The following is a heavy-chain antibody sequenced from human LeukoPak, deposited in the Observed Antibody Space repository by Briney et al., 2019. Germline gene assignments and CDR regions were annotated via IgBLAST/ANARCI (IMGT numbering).Heavy chain of an antibody. Sequence: GGSLRLSCAASGFTFSSYAMHWVRQAPGKGLEWLAVMCNDGRMKKSTDSVKGRFTISRDNSRNTLYMQMNSLRAEDTAVYYCARDKTYYYDSSGYYYSGAFDIWGQGTMVTVSS. V-gene: IGHV3-30*04. D-gene: IGHD3-22*01. CDR3: ARDKTYYYDSSGYYYSGAFDI. CDR2: MCNDGRMK. J-gene: IGHJ3*02. CDR1: GFTFSSYA.